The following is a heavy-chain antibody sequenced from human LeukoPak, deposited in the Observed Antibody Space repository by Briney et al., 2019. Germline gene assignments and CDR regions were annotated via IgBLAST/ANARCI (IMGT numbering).Heavy chain of an antibody. D-gene: IGHD2-21*02. Sequence: PSETLSLTCTVSGGSISNYWWSWIRQPPGKGLEWIGYVFDSGGTNYNPSLKSRVTISTDTSKNHFSLKLSSVTAADTAVYYCARSAYCGSDCYYYFDFWGKGTLVTVSS. CDR3: ARSAYCGSDCYYYFDF. V-gene: IGHV4-59*01. J-gene: IGHJ4*02. CDR2: VFDSGGT. CDR1: GGSISNYW.